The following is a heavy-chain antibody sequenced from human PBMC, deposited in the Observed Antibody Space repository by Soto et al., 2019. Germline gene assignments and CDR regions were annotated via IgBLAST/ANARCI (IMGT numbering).Heavy chain of an antibody. CDR2: INHSGST. Sequence: SETLSLTCAVYGGSFSGYYWSWIRQPPGKGLEWIGEINHSGSTNYNPSLKSRVTISVDTSKDQFSLKLSSVTAADTAVYYCARGEHVLRFLEWLSPDYYYYGMDVWGQGTTVTVSS. V-gene: IGHV4-34*01. J-gene: IGHJ6*02. CDR3: ARGEHVLRFLEWLSPDYYYYGMDV. D-gene: IGHD3-3*01. CDR1: GGSFSGYY.